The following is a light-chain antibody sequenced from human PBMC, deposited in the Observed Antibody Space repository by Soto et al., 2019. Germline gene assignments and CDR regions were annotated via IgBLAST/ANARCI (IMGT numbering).Light chain of an antibody. CDR1: GGDVASYNF. V-gene: IGLV2-11*01. J-gene: IGLJ1*01. CDR2: DVS. CDR3: CSFAGSHTSPA. Sequence: QSAMAQPRSESESPGQSVTISCTGIGGDVASYNFGSWYQLHPAKAPKLMIYDVSKLPSGVADRFSGSKSGNTASLTISGLQADDESDYYCCSFAGSHTSPAFGAGTKVTGL.